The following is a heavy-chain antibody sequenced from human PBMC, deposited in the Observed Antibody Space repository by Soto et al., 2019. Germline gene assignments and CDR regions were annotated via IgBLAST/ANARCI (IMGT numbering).Heavy chain of an antibody. D-gene: IGHD6-19*01. J-gene: IGHJ4*02. Sequence: QVQLQESGPGLVKPSRTVSLTCTVSGGSISSGDYYWSWIRQPPGKGLEWIGYIYYSGSTYYNPSLKSRVTISVDTSKNQFSLKLSSVTAADTAVYYCARGGARDSWLADYWGQGTLVTVSS. V-gene: IGHV4-30-4*01. CDR3: ARGGARDSWLADY. CDR2: IYYSGST. CDR1: GGSISSGDYY.